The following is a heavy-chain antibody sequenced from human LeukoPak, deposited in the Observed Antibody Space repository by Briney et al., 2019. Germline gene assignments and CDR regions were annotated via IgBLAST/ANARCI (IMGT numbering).Heavy chain of an antibody. J-gene: IGHJ4*02. CDR2: ISAYNGNT. D-gene: IGHD3-22*01. Sequence: GASVKVSCKASGYTFTSYGISWVRQAPGQGLEWMGWISAYNGNTNYAQKLQGRVTMTTDTSTSTAYMELRSLRSDDTAVYYCAREGSYYDSSGYYYYWDQGTLVTVSS. CDR1: GYTFTSYG. CDR3: AREGSYYDSSGYYYY. V-gene: IGHV1-18*01.